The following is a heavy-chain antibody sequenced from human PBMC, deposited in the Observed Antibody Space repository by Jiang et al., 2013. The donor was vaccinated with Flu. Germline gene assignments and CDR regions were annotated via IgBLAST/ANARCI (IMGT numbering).Heavy chain of an antibody. CDR1: ADTLSKYA. J-gene: IGHJ3*01. D-gene: IGHD3-22*01. Sequence: SGAEVKKPGSSVKVSCKTSADTLSKYAISWVRQAPGQGLEWMGRFIPDVEITHYAQRMQGRITITADKSTSTAYMELSSLRSEDTAVYYCTRDAEEDYYDSTGYVLAFDLWGQGTMVTVSS. CDR3: TRDAEEDYYDSTGYVLAFDL. CDR2: FIPDVEIT. V-gene: IGHV1-69*04.